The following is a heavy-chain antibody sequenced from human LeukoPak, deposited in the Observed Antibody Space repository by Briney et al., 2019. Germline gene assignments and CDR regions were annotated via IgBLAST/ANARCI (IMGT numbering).Heavy chain of an antibody. D-gene: IGHD4-17*01. Sequence: SETLSLTCTVSGGSISSGGYYWSWIRQHPGKGLEWIGYIYYSGSTYYNPSLKSRVTISVDTSKNQFSLKLSSVTAADTAVYYCASGDYVYFAYWGQGTLVTVSS. CDR1: GGSISSGGYY. V-gene: IGHV4-31*03. J-gene: IGHJ4*02. CDR2: IYYSGST. CDR3: ASGDYVYFAY.